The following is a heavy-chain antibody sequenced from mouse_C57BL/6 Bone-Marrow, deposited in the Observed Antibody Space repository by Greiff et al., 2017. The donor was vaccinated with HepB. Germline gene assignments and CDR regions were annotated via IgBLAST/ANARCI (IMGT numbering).Heavy chain of an antibody. CDR1: GFTFSDYY. Sequence: VKLVESGGGLVQPGGSLKLSCAASGFTFSDYYMYWVRQTPEKRLEWVAYISNGGGSTYYPDTVKGRFTISRDNAKNTLYLQMSRLKSEDTAMYYCARGGYDVLWFAYWGQGTLVTFSA. J-gene: IGHJ3*01. CDR2: ISNGGGST. CDR3: ARGGYDVLWFAY. D-gene: IGHD2-2*01. V-gene: IGHV5-12*01.